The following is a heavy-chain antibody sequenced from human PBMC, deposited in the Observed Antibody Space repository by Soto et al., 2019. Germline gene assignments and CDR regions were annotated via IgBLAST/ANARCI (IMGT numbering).Heavy chain of an antibody. V-gene: IGHV1-18*01. J-gene: IGHJ6*02. CDR3: ARDPSKFDV. Sequence: GPSVKVSCKASGYTFISYGISWVRQAPGQGLEWMGWISGYNGDTKYAQKFQGRVTMTTDTSTSTAYMELRSLRSDDTAVYYCARDPSKFDVWGQGTTGTVSS. CDR2: ISGYNGDT. CDR1: GYTFISYG.